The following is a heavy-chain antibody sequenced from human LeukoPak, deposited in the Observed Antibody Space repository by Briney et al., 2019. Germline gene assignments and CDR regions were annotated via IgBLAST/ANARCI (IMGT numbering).Heavy chain of an antibody. V-gene: IGHV1-18*01. D-gene: IGHD6-19*01. Sequence: ASVKVSCKASGYTFTSYGISWVRQAPGQGLEWMGWISAYNGNTNYAQKLQGRVTTTTDTSTSTAYMELRSLRSDDTAVYYCARDFPVAGTENWLDPWGQGTLVTVSS. CDR2: ISAYNGNT. CDR1: GYTFTSYG. CDR3: ARDFPVAGTENWLDP. J-gene: IGHJ5*02.